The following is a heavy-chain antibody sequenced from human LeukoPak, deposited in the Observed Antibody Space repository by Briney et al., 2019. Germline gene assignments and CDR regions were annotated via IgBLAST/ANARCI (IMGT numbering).Heavy chain of an antibody. D-gene: IGHD3-22*01. V-gene: IGHV4-34*01. CDR1: GGSFSGYY. Sequence: SETLSLTCAVYGGSFSGYYWSWIRQPPGKGLEWIGEINHSGSTNYNPSLKSRVTISVDTSKNQFSLKLSSVTAADTAVYYCAGGYYHDAFDIWGQGTMVTVSS. CDR2: INHSGST. J-gene: IGHJ3*02. CDR3: AGGYYHDAFDI.